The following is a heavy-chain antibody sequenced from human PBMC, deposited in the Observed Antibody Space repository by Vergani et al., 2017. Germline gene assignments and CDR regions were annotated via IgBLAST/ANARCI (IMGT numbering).Heavy chain of an antibody. J-gene: IGHJ6*02. Sequence: QLQLQESGPGLVKPSETLSLTCTVSGGSISSSSYYWGWIRQPPGKGLEWIGSIYYSGSTYYNPSLKSRVTISVDKSKNQFSLKLSSVTAADTAVYYCARERIKDHYDFWSGYYKGYYYYGMDVWGQGTTVTVSS. V-gene: IGHV4-39*07. CDR3: ARERIKDHYDFWSGYYKGYYYYGMDV. D-gene: IGHD3-3*01. CDR2: IYYSGST. CDR1: GGSISSSSYY.